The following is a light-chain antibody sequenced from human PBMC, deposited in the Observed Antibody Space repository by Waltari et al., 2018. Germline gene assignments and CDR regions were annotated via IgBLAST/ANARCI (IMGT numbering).Light chain of an antibody. CDR1: NIGSKS. J-gene: IGLJ2*01. Sequence: SYVLTQPPSVSVAPGKTARITCGGNNIGSKSVHWYQQKPGQAPVLVGYDDSDRPSGSPERVAGSNAGNTANLTISRVEAGDEADYDWQVWDSSSDHRVFGGGTKLTVL. CDR2: DDS. CDR3: QVWDSSSDHRV. V-gene: IGLV3-21*03.